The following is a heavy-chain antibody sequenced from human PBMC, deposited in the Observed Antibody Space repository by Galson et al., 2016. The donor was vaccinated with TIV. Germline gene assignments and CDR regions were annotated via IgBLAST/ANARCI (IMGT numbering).Heavy chain of an antibody. Sequence: SVKVSCKASGDTFTGYYVHWVRQAPGQGLEWMGWIDPRSVATNYARKFQGRVTMTRDTSISTAYMELSRLKSDDKAVYYCARARYGDYFDYFGQGTLVTVSS. CDR2: IDPRSVAT. D-gene: IGHD4-17*01. V-gene: IGHV1-2*02. CDR1: GDTFTGYY. CDR3: ARARYGDYFDY. J-gene: IGHJ4*02.